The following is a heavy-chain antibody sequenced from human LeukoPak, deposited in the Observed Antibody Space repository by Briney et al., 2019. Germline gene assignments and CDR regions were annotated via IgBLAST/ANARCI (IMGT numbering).Heavy chain of an antibody. CDR3: ARVGRSGYQDAFDI. CDR2: IIPILGIA. J-gene: IGHJ3*02. V-gene: IGHV1-69*04. Sequence: SVKVSCKASGGTFSSYAISWVRQAPGQGLEWMGRIIPILGIANYAQKFQGRVTITADKSTSTAYMELSSLRSEDTAVYYCARVGRSGYQDAFDIWGQGTTVTVSS. D-gene: IGHD3-22*01. CDR1: GGTFSSYA.